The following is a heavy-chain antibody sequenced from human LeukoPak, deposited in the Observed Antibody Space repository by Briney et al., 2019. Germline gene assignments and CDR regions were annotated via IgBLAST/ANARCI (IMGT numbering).Heavy chain of an antibody. V-gene: IGHV3-30-3*01. Sequence: PGRSLRLSCAASGFTFSSYAMHWVRQAPGKGLEWVAVISYDGSNKYYADSVKGRFTISRDNSKSTLYLQMNSLRAEDTAVYYCARSIVGATHDAFDIWGQGTMVTVSS. CDR3: ARSIVGATHDAFDI. CDR1: GFTFSSYA. J-gene: IGHJ3*02. CDR2: ISYDGSNK. D-gene: IGHD1-26*01.